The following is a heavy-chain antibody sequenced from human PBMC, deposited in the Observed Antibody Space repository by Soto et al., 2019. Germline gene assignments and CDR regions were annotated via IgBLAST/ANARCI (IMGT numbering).Heavy chain of an antibody. CDR2: ISSSGSTI. V-gene: IGHV3-11*01. J-gene: IGHJ4*02. D-gene: IGHD3-9*01. CDR1: GFTFSDYY. Sequence: GGSLRLSCAASGFTFSDYYMSWIRQAPGKGLEWVSYISSSGSTIYYADSVKGRFTISRDNAKSSLYLQMNSLRAEDTAVYYCARVYVMDYDILPGYFDVWGKGTLVTGSS. CDR3: ARVYVMDYDILPGYFDV.